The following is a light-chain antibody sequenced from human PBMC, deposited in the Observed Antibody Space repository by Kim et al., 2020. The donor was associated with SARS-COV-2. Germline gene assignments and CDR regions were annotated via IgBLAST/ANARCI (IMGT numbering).Light chain of an antibody. CDR2: NTN. V-gene: IGLV1-44*01. J-gene: IGLJ3*02. Sequence: GQTITISCSGSDSNIGGNTVNWYQQRPGSAPKLLIYNTNQRPSGVPDRFSGSKSGTSASLAISGLQSEDEANYHCAAWDDRLTGWVFGGGTQLTVL. CDR1: DSNIGGNT. CDR3: AAWDDRLTGWV.